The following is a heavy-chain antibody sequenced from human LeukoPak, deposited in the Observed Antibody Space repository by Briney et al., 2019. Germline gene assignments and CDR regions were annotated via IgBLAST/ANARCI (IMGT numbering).Heavy chain of an antibody. D-gene: IGHD4-23*01. CDR2: IPYDGSNR. CDR3: ARAEGYGGELDS. Sequence: GGSLRLSCAASGFTFSTYAMHWVRQAPGKGLEWVAVIPYDGSNRYYADSVKGRFTISRENSKNRLYLQMNSLRAEDTAVYYCARAEGYGGELDSWGQGTLVTVSS. J-gene: IGHJ4*02. V-gene: IGHV3-30*04. CDR1: GFTFSTYA.